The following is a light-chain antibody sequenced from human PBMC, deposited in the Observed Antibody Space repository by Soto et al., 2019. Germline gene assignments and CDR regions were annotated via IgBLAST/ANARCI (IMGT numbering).Light chain of an antibody. CDR3: QHYNSYSEA. Sequence: DIHMTQDPSTLSSSVGDRVTITFRASQTISSWLAWYQQKPGKAPKLLIYKASTLKSGVPSRFSGSGSGTEFTLTISSLQPDDFATYYCQHYNSYSEAFGQGTKVDI. V-gene: IGKV1-5*03. J-gene: IGKJ1*01. CDR2: KAS. CDR1: QTISSW.